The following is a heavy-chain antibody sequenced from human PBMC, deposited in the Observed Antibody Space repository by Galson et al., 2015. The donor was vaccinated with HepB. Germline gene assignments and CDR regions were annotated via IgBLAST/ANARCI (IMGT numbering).Heavy chain of an antibody. CDR2: ISDSGGST. J-gene: IGHJ6*03. D-gene: IGHD2-2*01. CDR3: AKLVTTSCYQYTDV. V-gene: IGHV3-23*01. Sequence: SLRLSCAASEITYSSYAMSWVRQAPGKGLEWVSVISDSGGSTYYADSVKGRFTISRDNSKNTLYLQMSSLRAEDTAVYYCAKLVTTSCYQYTDVWGKGTTVTISS. CDR1: EITYSSYA.